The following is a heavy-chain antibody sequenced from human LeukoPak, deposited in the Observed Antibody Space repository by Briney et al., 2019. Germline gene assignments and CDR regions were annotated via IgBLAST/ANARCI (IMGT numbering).Heavy chain of an antibody. CDR3: TMLGDY. CDR2: IRSKANNYAT. J-gene: IGHJ4*02. D-gene: IGHD3-16*01. CDR1: GMTFSSFW. V-gene: IGHV3-73*01. Sequence: GGSLRLSCAASGMTFSSFWMSWVRQASGKGLEWVGRIRSKANNYATAYAASVKGRFTISRDDSKNTAYLQMNSLKTEDTAVYYCTMLGDYWGQGTLVTVSS.